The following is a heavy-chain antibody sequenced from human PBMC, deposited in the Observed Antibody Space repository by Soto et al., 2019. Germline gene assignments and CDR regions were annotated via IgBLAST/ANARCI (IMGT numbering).Heavy chain of an antibody. D-gene: IGHD1-7*01. Sequence: GGSLRLSCAASGFTFSSYGMHWVRQAPGKGLEWVAVIWYDGSNKYYADSVKGRFTISRDNSKNTLYLQMNSLRAEDTAVYYFARDKVSGTTTFDYWGQGTLVTVSS. CDR3: ARDKVSGTTTFDY. CDR1: GFTFSSYG. CDR2: IWYDGSNK. J-gene: IGHJ4*02. V-gene: IGHV3-33*01.